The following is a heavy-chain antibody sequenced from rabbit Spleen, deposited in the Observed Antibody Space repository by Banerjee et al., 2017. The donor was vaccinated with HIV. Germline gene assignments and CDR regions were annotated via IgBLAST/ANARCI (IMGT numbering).Heavy chain of an antibody. V-gene: IGHV1S45*01. J-gene: IGHJ6*01. CDR2: IYSGSSGST. D-gene: IGHD8-1*01. CDR1: GFTISSSYW. Sequence: QEQLEESGGDLVKPEGSLTLTCTASGFTISSSYWICWVRQAPGKGLEWIACIYSGSSGSTYYASWAKGRFTISKTSSTTVTLQMTSLTAADTATYFCARDTGTSFSSYGMDLWGQGTLVTVS. CDR3: ARDTGTSFSSYGMDL.